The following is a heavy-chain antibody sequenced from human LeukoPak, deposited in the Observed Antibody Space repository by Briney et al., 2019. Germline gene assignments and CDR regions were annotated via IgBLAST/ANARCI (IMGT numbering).Heavy chain of an antibody. CDR2: VTSDGSTT. CDR1: GFTFSSYW. CDR3: ARGNSHAFDI. Sequence: GGSLRLSCAASGFTFSSYWMHWVRQAPGKGLVWVSRVTSDGSTTSYADSVKGRFTISRDNAKNTLYLQMNSLRVEDTAVYYCARGNSHAFDIWGQGTMVTVSS. J-gene: IGHJ3*02. V-gene: IGHV3-74*01. D-gene: IGHD3-10*01.